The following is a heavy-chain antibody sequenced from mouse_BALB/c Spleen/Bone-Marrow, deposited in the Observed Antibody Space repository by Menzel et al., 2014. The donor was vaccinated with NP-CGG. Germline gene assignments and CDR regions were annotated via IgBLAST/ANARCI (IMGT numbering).Heavy chain of an antibody. CDR3: ARSLYGYDWYFDV. Sequence: VQLKESGPELVKSGASVKMSCKASGYTFTSYVMHWVKQKPGQGLEWIGNINPNNDGTKYNEKFKGKATLTSDKSSSTAYMELSSLTSEDSAVYYCARSLYGYDWYFDVWGAGTTVTVSS. V-gene: IGHV1-14*01. CDR1: GYTFTSYV. D-gene: IGHD2-2*01. J-gene: IGHJ1*01. CDR2: INPNNDGT.